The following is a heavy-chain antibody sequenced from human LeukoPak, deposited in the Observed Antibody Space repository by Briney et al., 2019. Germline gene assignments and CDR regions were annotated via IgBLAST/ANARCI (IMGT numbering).Heavy chain of an antibody. CDR1: GGTFSSYA. CDR3: ARVGCSSTSCYTNYYYYMDV. D-gene: IGHD2-2*02. CDR2: IIPIFGTA. V-gene: IGHV1-69*05. J-gene: IGHJ6*03. Sequence: ASVKVSCKASGGTFSSYAISWVRQAPGQGLEWMGGIIPIFGTANYAQKFQGRVTITTDESTSTAYIELSSLRSEDTAVYYCARVGCSSTSCYTNYYYYMDVWGKGTTVTVSS.